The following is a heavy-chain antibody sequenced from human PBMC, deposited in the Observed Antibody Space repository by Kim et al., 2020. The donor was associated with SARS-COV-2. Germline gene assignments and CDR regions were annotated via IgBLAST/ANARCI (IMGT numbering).Heavy chain of an antibody. CDR1: GFTFSSYA. V-gene: IGHV3-23*03. D-gene: IGHD6-13*01. CDR3: AKDRSSSWSGYYYYGMDV. CDR2: IYSGGSST. Sequence: VGSLRLSCAASGFTFSSYAMSWVRQAPGKGLEWVSVIYSGGSSTYYADSVKGRFTISRDNSKNTLYLQMNSLRAEDTAVYYCAKDRSSSWSGYYYYGMDVWGQGTTVTVSS. J-gene: IGHJ6*02.